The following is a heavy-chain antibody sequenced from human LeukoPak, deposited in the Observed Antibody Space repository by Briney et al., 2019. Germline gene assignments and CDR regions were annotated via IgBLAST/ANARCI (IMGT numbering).Heavy chain of an antibody. J-gene: IGHJ3*02. CDR1: GYTFISYG. V-gene: IGHV1-18*01. CDR3: ARDGSITIFAVHQSRLGQDAFEI. D-gene: IGHD3-3*01. CDR2: ISAHNGNT. Sequence: ASVKVSCKASGYTFISYGISWVRQAPGQGLEWMGWISAHNGNTNYAQNLQGRVTMTTDTSTSTAHMELRSLRSDDTAVYYCARDGSITIFAVHQSRLGQDAFEIWGQGTKVPVSS.